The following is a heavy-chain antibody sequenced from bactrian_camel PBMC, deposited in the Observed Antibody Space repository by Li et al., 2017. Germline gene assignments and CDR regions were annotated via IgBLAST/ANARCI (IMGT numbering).Heavy chain of an antibody. Sequence: HVQLVESGGGLVQPGGSLRLSCEASGFTFSNYAMSWGRQAPGMERAMVSSISYDGTTTYANSVKGRFTASRDNAKNTVYLQMNSLKPEDTAMYYCAAAQPCGSRNYYWAKGTQVTVS. J-gene: IGHJ4*01. CDR2: ISYDGTT. CDR1: GFTFSNYA. V-gene: IGHV3S9*01. CDR3: AAAQPCGSRNYY. D-gene: IGHD6*01.